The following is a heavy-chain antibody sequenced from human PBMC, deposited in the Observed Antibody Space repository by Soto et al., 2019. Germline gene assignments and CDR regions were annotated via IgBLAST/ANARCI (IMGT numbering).Heavy chain of an antibody. V-gene: IGHV1-69*12. CDR3: VRAYDILAGSPYYYYGMDV. CDR2: IIPIFGTA. D-gene: IGHD3-9*01. CDR1: GGTFSSYA. J-gene: IGHJ6*02. Sequence: QVQLVQSGAEVKKPGSSVKVSCKASGGTFSSYAISWVRQAPGQGLEWMGGIIPIFGTANYAQKFQGRVTITADESTRTAYMELSSLRSEDTAVYYCVRAYDILAGSPYYYYGMDVWGQGTTVTVSS.